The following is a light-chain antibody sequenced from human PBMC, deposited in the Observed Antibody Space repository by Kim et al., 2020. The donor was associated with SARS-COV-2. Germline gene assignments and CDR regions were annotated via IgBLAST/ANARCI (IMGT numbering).Light chain of an antibody. Sequence: TIPRPGRSQCVVAFNYVPRDQHPRDLGPRLRIYGDTGRASGVPDRFSGSKSGGTASLTISGLRTEDEADYFCCSYAGSHTYVFGTGTKVTVL. CDR3: CSYAGSHTYV. V-gene: IGLV2-11*01. CDR1: SQCVVAFNY. CDR2: GDT. J-gene: IGLJ1*01.